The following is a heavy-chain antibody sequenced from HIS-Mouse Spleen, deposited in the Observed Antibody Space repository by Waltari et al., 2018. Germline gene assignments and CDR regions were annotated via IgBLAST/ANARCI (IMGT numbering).Heavy chain of an antibody. D-gene: IGHD1-26*01. Sequence: EVQLVESGGGLVQHGGSLRLSCAASGFTFSSYGMSWVRQAPGKGLEWVANIKQDGSEKYYVDSVKGRFTISRDNAKNSLYLQMNSLRAEDTAVYYCARDSGGSYFDYWGQGTLVTVSS. CDR2: IKQDGSEK. V-gene: IGHV3-7*01. J-gene: IGHJ4*02. CDR1: GFTFSSYG. CDR3: ARDSGGSYFDY.